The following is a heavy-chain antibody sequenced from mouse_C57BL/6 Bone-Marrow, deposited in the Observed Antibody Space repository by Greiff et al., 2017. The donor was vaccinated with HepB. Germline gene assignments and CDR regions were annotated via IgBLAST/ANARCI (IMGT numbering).Heavy chain of an antibody. CDR2: IDPENGDT. V-gene: IGHV14-4*01. D-gene: IGHD1-1*01. CDR3: TTTVGYYYAMDY. Sequence: VQLKESGAELVRPGASVKLSCTASGFNIKDDYMHWVKQRPEQGLEWIGWIDPENGDTEYASKFQGKATITADTSSNTAYLQLSSLTSEDTAVYYCTTTVGYYYAMDYWGQGTSVTVSS. CDR1: GFNIKDDY. J-gene: IGHJ4*01.